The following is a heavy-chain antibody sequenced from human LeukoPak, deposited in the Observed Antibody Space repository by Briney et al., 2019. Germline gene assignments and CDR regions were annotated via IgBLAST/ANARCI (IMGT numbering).Heavy chain of an antibody. D-gene: IGHD5-24*01. CDR1: GYTFSNFG. CDR2: ISGNNDNP. V-gene: IGHV1-18*01. J-gene: IGHJ5*02. Sequence: ASVKVSCKTSGYTFSNFGSNWVRQAPGQGLEWMGWISGNNDNPNYGQKFQGRFTVTTDSSTSTAYMELRNLRFDDTAVYYCARERGGDGYNPNWFDPWGQGTLVTVSS. CDR3: ARERGGDGYNPNWFDP.